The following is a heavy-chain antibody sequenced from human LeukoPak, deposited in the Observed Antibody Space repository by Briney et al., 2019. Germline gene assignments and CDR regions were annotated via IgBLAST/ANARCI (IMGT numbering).Heavy chain of an antibody. CDR2: TYYRSKWYN. Sequence: SQTLSLTCAISGDSVSSNSAAWNWIRQSPSRGLEWLGRTYYRSKWYNDYAVSVKSRITINPDTPKNQFSLQLNSVTPEDTAVYYCARSYYYGSGSQNWFDPWGQGTLVTVSS. V-gene: IGHV6-1*01. J-gene: IGHJ5*02. CDR3: ARSYYYGSGSQNWFDP. D-gene: IGHD3-10*01. CDR1: GDSVSSNSAA.